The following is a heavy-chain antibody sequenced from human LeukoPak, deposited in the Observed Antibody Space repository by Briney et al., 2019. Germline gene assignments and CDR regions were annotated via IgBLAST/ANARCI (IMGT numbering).Heavy chain of an antibody. CDR1: GFTFIGYL. J-gene: IGHJ4*02. CDR3: TEERRRGDILNGSFYD. V-gene: IGHV3-30*02. D-gene: IGHD3-9*01. CDR2: TRYEERYK. Sequence: GGSLTLSFVATGFTFIGYLMYSLRQAPVQGLEGVTFTRYEERYKYYADSLKGRFTISRDNSKNTLYLQMNSLRAEEKAVYYCTEERRRGDILNGSFYDWGKGILVTVSS.